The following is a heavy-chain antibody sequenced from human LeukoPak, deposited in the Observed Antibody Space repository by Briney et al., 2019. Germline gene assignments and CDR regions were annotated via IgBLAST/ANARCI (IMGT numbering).Heavy chain of an antibody. CDR2: IYSGGST. CDR1: GFSVSSNY. Sequence: GGSLRLSCAASGFSVSSNYMRWVRQAPGKGLEWVAVIYSGGSTYYADSVEGRFTISRDNSKNTLHLQMNSLRAEDTAIYYCAKTSRVNSAYDSPFDYWGQGTLVTVSS. D-gene: IGHD5-12*01. J-gene: IGHJ4*02. V-gene: IGHV3-53*01. CDR3: AKTSRVNSAYDSPFDY.